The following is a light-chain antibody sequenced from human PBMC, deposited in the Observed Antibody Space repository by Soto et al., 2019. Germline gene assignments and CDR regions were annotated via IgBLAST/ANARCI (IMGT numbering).Light chain of an antibody. Sequence: DIQMTQSPSTLSASVGDRVIITCRASQSVRSWLAWYQQKPGKAPILLIYEASTLESGVPSRFSGSGSGTDFSLTISSLQPEDSATYYCQQYDSYPFTFSQGTKLEI. CDR3: QQYDSYPFT. CDR1: QSVRSW. CDR2: EAS. J-gene: IGKJ2*01. V-gene: IGKV1-5*03.